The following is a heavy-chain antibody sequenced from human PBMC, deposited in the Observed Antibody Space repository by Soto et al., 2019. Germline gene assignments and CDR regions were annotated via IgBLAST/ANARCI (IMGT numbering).Heavy chain of an antibody. D-gene: IGHD5-12*01. CDR2: INHSGST. CDR1: GGSFSGYY. CDR3: TRGGGRAYSGYVIGVYYYYGMDV. Sequence: SETLSLTCAVYGGSFSGYYWSWIRQPPGKGLEWIGEINHSGSTNYNPSLKSRVTISVDTTNNQFSPKLSSVTAADTAVYYCTRGGGRAYSGYVIGVYYYYGMDVWGQGTTVTVSS. J-gene: IGHJ6*02. V-gene: IGHV4-34*01.